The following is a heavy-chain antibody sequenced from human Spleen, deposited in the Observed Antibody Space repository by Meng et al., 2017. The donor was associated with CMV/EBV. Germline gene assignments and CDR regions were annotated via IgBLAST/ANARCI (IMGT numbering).Heavy chain of an antibody. CDR2: INSSSYYI. V-gene: IGHV3-21*01. Sequence: GGSLRLSCAASGFTFGTYPMIWVRQAPGKGLEWVSSINSSSYYIFYGDSGKGRFTVSRDNAKNSLFLQMNSLRAEDTAVYYCARAKDCSSTTCYGDYWGQGTLVTVSS. CDR1: GFTFGTYP. D-gene: IGHD2-2*01. J-gene: IGHJ4*02. CDR3: ARAKDCSSTTCYGDY.